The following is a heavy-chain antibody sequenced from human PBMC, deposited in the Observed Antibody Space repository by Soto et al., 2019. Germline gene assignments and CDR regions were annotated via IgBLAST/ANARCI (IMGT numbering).Heavy chain of an antibody. CDR1: GYTFTGYY. D-gene: IGHD3-3*01. J-gene: IGHJ6*02. Sequence: ASVKVSCKASGYTFTGYYMHWVRQAPGQGLEWMGWINPNSGGTNYAQKFQGWVTMTRDMSISTAYMELSRLRSDDTAVYYCARDKYYDFWSGSDYYYYGMDVWGQGTTVTVSS. CDR2: INPNSGGT. CDR3: ARDKYYDFWSGSDYYYYGMDV. V-gene: IGHV1-2*04.